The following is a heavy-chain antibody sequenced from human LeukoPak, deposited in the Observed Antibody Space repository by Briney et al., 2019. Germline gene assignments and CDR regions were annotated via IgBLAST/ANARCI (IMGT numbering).Heavy chain of an antibody. Sequence: GGSLRLSCAASGFTFSSYSMNWVRQAPGKGLEWVSYISSSSSTIYYADSVKGRFTISRDNAKNSLYLQMNSLRAEDTAVYYCARDRDDILTGYRGVWGQGTTVTVSS. CDR1: GFTFSSYS. D-gene: IGHD3-9*01. CDR3: ARDRDDILTGYRGV. CDR2: ISSSSSTI. J-gene: IGHJ6*02. V-gene: IGHV3-48*04.